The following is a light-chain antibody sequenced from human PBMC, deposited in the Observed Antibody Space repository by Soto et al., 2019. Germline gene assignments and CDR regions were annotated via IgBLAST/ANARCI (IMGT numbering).Light chain of an antibody. CDR2: WAS. CDR3: QQYFSYPLT. CDR1: QTISYTSINKTY. J-gene: IGKJ4*01. V-gene: IGKV4-1*01. Sequence: DILMTPSPASLGVYLGERDPIRCKSSQTISYTSINKTYLAWYQQRPGQPPKLLIYWASIRGSGVPDRLSGSGFGTDFTLTISSLQTEDVAVYYCQQYFSYPLTFGGGTKVDIK.